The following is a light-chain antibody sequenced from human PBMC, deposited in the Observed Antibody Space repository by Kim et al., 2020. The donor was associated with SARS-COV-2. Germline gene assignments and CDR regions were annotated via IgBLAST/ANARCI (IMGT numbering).Light chain of an antibody. CDR2: EDD. Sequence: NFMLTQPHSVSESPGKTVTISCTRSSGSIDDNYVQWYQQRPGGVPTTVIYEDDQRPSGVSDRFSGSIDNSSNSASLTISGLRTEDEADYYCQSYNRDNVIFGGGTKLTVL. J-gene: IGLJ2*01. CDR3: QSYNRDNVI. V-gene: IGLV6-57*04. CDR1: SGSIDDNY.